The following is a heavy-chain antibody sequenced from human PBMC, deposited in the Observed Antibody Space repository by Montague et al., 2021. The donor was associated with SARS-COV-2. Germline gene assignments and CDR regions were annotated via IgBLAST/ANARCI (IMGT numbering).Heavy chain of an antibody. CDR1: GRSISRYS. D-gene: IGHD6-13*01. Sequence: SETLSLTCTVSGRSISRYSWTWIRQPPGKGLEWIGYIYNSGSTNYNPSLTSRVTISVDTSKNQFSLKLSSVAAADTAVYYCARVGRGSSWYEVAFGIWGQGTMVTVSS. CDR3: ARVGRGSSWYEVAFGI. J-gene: IGHJ3*02. CDR2: IYNSGST. V-gene: IGHV4-59*01.